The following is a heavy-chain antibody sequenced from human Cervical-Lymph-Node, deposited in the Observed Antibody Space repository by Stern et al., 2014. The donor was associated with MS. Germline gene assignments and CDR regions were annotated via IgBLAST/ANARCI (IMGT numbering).Heavy chain of an antibody. Sequence: QVQLVQSGAEVKKPGSSVRVSCKTSGGTFNNFAVSWVLQAPGQGLEWMGGIIPVLNTPYYAQKFQGRVTITADISTTTVYMELRSLGSEDTAIYYCARGGNYYGSGSYYHNWFDPWGQGSLVTVSS. D-gene: IGHD3-10*01. CDR1: GGTFNNFA. CDR2: IIPVLNTP. CDR3: ARGGNYYGSGSYYHNWFDP. V-gene: IGHV1-69*06. J-gene: IGHJ5*02.